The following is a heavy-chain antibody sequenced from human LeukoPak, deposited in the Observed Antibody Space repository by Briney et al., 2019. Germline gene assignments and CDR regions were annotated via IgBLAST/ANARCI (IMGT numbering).Heavy chain of an antibody. CDR3: ARDCRDSYDRRFDY. V-gene: IGHV4-31*03. J-gene: IGHJ4*02. CDR2: SYYSGST. D-gene: IGHD5-24*01. CDR1: GGSISSCGYF. Sequence: SETLSLTCTVSGGSISSCGYFWSWIRQHPGEGLEWIGYSYYSGSTYYNPSRKSRVTISVDTSQNQFSLKLSSVTAADRVVYYCARDCRDSYDRRFDYWGQGTLVTVSS.